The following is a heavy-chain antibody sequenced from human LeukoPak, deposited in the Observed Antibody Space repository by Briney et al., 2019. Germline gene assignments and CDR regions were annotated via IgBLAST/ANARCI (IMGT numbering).Heavy chain of an antibody. J-gene: IGHJ5*02. V-gene: IGHV3-23*01. Sequence: GGSLRLSCAASGFTFSSYAMSWVRQAPGKGLEWVSAISGSGGSTYYADSVKGRFTISRDNSKNTLYLQMDSLRAEDTAVYYCAKYSGSGSTTAFDPWGQGTLVTVSS. D-gene: IGHD3-10*01. CDR3: AKYSGSGSTTAFDP. CDR2: ISGSGGST. CDR1: GFTFSSYA.